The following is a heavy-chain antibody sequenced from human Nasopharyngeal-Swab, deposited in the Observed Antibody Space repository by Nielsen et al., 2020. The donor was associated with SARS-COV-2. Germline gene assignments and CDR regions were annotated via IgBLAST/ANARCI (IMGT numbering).Heavy chain of an antibody. CDR3: ARNGENAFDI. V-gene: IGHV4-59*01. J-gene: IGHJ3*02. CDR2: IYYSGST. CDR1: GGSFSGYY. D-gene: IGHD1-1*01. Sequence: SETLSLTCAVYGGSFSGYYWSWIRQPPGKGLEWIGYIYYSGSTNYNPSLKSRVTISVDTSKNQFSLKLSSVTAADTAVYYCARNGENAFDIWGQGTMVTVSS.